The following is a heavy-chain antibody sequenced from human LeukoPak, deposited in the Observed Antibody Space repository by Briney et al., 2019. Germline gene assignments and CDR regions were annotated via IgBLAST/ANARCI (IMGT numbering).Heavy chain of an antibody. CDR2: ISSSGSTK. V-gene: IGHV3-11*01. CDR3: ARDGHAYGRGSPHY. CDR1: GFTFSDYY. D-gene: IGHD3-10*01. J-gene: IGHJ4*02. Sequence: GGPLRLSCAASGFTFSDYYMSWIRQAPGKGLEWVSYISSSGSTKYYADSVKGRFTISRDNAKNSFLQMNSLRAEDTAVYYCARDGHAYGRGSPHYWGQGTLVSVSS.